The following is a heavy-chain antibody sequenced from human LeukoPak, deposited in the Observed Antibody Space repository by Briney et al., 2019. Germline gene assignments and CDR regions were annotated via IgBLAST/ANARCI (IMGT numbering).Heavy chain of an antibody. CDR2: INSRGDAT. CDR1: GFTFSSYV. CDR3: ARDRSSGPFDY. D-gene: IGHD6-19*01. Sequence: GGSLRLSCAASGFTFSSYVISWVRQAPGEGLEWVSAINSRGDATSYADSVKGRFTISRDNSKNTLYLQMNSLRAEDTAVYYCARDRSSGPFDYWGQGTLVTVSS. V-gene: IGHV3-23*01. J-gene: IGHJ4*02.